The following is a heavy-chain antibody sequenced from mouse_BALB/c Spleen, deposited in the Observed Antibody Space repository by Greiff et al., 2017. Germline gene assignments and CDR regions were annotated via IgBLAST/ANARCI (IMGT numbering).Heavy chain of an antibody. Sequence: QVQLKESGPGLVAPSQSLSITCTVSGFSLTDYGVSWIRQPPGKGLEWLGVLWGGGSTYYNSALKSRLSISKDNSKSQVFLKMNSLQTDDTAMYYCAKPNYDGYYSYYAMDYWGQGTSVTVSS. CDR1: GFSLTDYG. D-gene: IGHD2-3*01. V-gene: IGHV2-6-5*01. J-gene: IGHJ4*01. CDR3: AKPNYDGYYSYYAMDY. CDR2: LWGGGST.